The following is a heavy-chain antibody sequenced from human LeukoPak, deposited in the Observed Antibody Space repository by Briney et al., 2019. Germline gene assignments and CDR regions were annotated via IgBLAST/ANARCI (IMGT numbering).Heavy chain of an antibody. CDR2: IYYSGST. Sequence: SETLSLTCTGSGGSISSYYWSWNRQPPGKGLEWIGYIYYSGSTNYNPSLKSRVTISVDTSKNQFSLKLSSVTAADTAVYYCARVDYYDSSGYYLDYWGQGTLVTVTS. D-gene: IGHD3-22*01. CDR1: GGSISSYY. V-gene: IGHV4-59*01. CDR3: ARVDYYDSSGYYLDY. J-gene: IGHJ4*02.